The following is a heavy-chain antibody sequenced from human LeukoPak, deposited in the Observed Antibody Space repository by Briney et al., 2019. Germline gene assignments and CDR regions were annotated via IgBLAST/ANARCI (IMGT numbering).Heavy chain of an antibody. CDR1: GFTFSSYA. Sequence: GGSLRLSCAASGFTFSSYAMSWVRQAPGKGLEWVSAISGSGGSTYYADSVKGRYTISRDNSKNTLYLQMNSLRAEDTAVYYCAIFTMIVVSDSGEAFDIWGQGTMVTVSS. D-gene: IGHD3-22*01. CDR2: ISGSGGST. J-gene: IGHJ3*02. CDR3: AIFTMIVVSDSGEAFDI. V-gene: IGHV3-23*01.